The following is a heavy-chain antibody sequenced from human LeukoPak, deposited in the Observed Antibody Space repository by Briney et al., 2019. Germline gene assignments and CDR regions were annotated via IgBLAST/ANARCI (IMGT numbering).Heavy chain of an antibody. CDR1: GGSISSSSYY. J-gene: IGHJ4*02. CDR3: ARHPDYYDSSGYYDY. CDR2: IYYSGST. D-gene: IGHD3-22*01. V-gene: IGHV4-61*05. Sequence: KASETLSLTCTVSGGSISSSSYYWSWIRQPPGKGLEWIGYIYYSGSTNYNPSLKSRVTISVDTSKNQFSLKLSSVTAADTAVYYCARHPDYYDSSGYYDYWGQGTLVTVSS.